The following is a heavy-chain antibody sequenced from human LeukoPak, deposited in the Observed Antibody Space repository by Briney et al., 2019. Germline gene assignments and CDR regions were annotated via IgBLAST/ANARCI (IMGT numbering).Heavy chain of an antibody. CDR3: ARGYRSASRYYFDN. V-gene: IGHV3-23*01. CDR2: ISGSGSNT. J-gene: IGHJ4*02. Sequence: GGSLRLFCAASGFTFTAHPMNWVRQAPGKGLEWVSGISGSGSNTYYADSVKGHFVLSRDSSKNTVYLQMNSLRADDTAIYYCARGYRSASRYYFDNWGQGTLVTVSS. D-gene: IGHD6-19*01. CDR1: GFTFTAHP.